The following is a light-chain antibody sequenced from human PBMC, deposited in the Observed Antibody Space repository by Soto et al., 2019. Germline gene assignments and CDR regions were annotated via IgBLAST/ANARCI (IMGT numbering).Light chain of an antibody. J-gene: IGKJ2*02. V-gene: IGKV2-28*01. CDR1: QSLLHSNGYNY. CDR3: MQALQTPRT. CDR2: LGS. Sequence: DIVMTQSPLSLPVTPGEPASISCRSSQSLLHSNGYNYLDWYLQKPGQSPQLLIYLGSNRGSGVPDRFSGSGSGTEFTLKISRVEAEDVGVYYCMQALQTPRTFGQGTKLEIK.